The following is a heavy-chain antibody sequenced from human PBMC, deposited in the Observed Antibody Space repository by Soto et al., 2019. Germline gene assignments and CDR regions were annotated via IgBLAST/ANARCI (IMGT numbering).Heavy chain of an antibody. CDR1: GFTFDDYA. CDR2: ISWNSGSI. Sequence: GGSLRLSCAASGFTFDDYAMHWVRQAPGKGLEWVSGISWNSGSIGYADSVKGRFTISRDNAKNSLYLQVNSLRAEDTALYYCAKDATTYYDFWSGSYSFDYWCQGTLVTVSS. J-gene: IGHJ4*02. D-gene: IGHD3-3*01. V-gene: IGHV3-9*01. CDR3: AKDATTYYDFWSGSYSFDY.